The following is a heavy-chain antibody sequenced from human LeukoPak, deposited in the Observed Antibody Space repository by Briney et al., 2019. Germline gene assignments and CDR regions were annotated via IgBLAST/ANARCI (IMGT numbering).Heavy chain of an antibody. CDR1: GFLFSNYA. D-gene: IGHD2-2*01. J-gene: IGHJ5*02. CDR2: LSGSGRTT. Sequence: PGGSLTLSCSASGFLFSNYAMSWVRQAPGKGLEWISALSGSGRTTYYADSVKGRFTISRDNSGNTLYLQMNSLTVEDTALYYCAKNRGIGSADWFDPWGQGTLVTVSS. V-gene: IGHV3-23*01. CDR3: AKNRGIGSADWFDP.